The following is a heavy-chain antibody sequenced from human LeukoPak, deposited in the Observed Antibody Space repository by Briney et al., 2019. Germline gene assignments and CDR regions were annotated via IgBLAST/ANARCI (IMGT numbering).Heavy chain of an antibody. CDR3: AKDQEGTIVLMVYAMDY. V-gene: IGHV3-23*01. D-gene: IGHD2-8*01. Sequence: GGSLRLSCAASGFTFNNYGMSWVRQAPGKGLEWVSAISGSGGSTYYADSVKGRFTISRDNSKNTLYLQMNSLRAEDTAVYYCAKDQEGTIVLMVYAMDYWGQGTLVTVSS. CDR1: GFTFNNYG. J-gene: IGHJ4*02. CDR2: ISGSGGST.